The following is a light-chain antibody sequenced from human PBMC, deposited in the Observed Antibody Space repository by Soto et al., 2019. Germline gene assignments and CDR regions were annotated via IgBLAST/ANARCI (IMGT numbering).Light chain of an antibody. J-gene: IGLJ2*01. V-gene: IGLV2-14*03. CDR3: SSYTSRSTLV. CDR2: DVT. CDR1: SSDVGGYNY. Sequence: QSALTQPASVSASPGQSITISCTGTSSDVGGYNYVSWYQQHPGKAPKLMIHDVTHRPSGVSNRFSGSKSGNTASLTISGLQAEDEADYYCSSYTSRSTLVFGGGTKLTVL.